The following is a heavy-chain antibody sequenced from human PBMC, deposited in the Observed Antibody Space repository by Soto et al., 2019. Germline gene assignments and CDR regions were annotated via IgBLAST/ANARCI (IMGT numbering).Heavy chain of an antibody. CDR3: ARFGLGVVINYFDY. CDR2: IYHSGST. V-gene: IGHV4-4*02. D-gene: IGHD3-3*01. J-gene: IGHJ4*02. CDR1: GGSISSSSW. Sequence: PSETLSLTCAVSGGSISSSSWWSWVRQPPGKGLEWIGEIYHSGSTNYNPSLKSRVTISVDKSKNQFSLKLSSVTAADTAVYYCARFGLGVVINYFDYWGQGTLVTVSS.